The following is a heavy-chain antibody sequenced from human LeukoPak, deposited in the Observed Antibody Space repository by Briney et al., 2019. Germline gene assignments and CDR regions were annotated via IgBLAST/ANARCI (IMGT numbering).Heavy chain of an antibody. CDR1: GGSISSYY. CDR3: AREGDGYNQDFDY. J-gene: IGHJ4*02. CDR2: IYYSGST. V-gene: IGHV4-59*12. Sequence: PSETLSLTCTVSGGSISSYYWSWIRQPPGKGLEWIGYIYYSGSTNYNPSLKSRVTMSVDTSKNQFSLKLSSVTAADTAVYYCAREGDGYNQDFDYWGQGTLVTVSS. D-gene: IGHD5-24*01.